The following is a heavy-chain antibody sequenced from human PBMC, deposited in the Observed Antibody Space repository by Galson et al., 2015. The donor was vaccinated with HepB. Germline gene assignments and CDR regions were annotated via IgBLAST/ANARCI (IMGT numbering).Heavy chain of an antibody. D-gene: IGHD6-19*01. J-gene: IGHJ5*02. Sequence: SCKASGGTFSSYAISWVRQAPGQGLEWMGRILPILGIANYAQKFQGRVTITADKSTSTAYMELSSRRSEDTAVYYCARDRPRQSNIAVADPNWFDPWGQGTLVTVSS. CDR2: ILPILGIA. CDR1: GGTFSSYA. CDR3: ARDRPRQSNIAVADPNWFDP. V-gene: IGHV1-69*04.